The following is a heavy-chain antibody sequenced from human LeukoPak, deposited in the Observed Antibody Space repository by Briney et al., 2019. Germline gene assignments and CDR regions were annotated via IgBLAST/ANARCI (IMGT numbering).Heavy chain of an antibody. J-gene: IGHJ4*02. V-gene: IGHV1-69*13. CDR3: ARSYYYGSGSYPFDY. Sequence: ASVKVSCKASGGTFSSYAISWVRQAPGQGLEWMGGIIPIFGTANYAQKFQGRVTITADESTSTVYMELSGLRSEDTAVYYCARSYYYGSGSYPFDYWGQGILVTVSS. CDR1: GGTFSSYA. D-gene: IGHD3-10*01. CDR2: IIPIFGTA.